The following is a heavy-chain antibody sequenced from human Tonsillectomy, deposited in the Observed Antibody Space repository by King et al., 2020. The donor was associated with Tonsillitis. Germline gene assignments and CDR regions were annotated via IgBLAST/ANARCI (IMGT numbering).Heavy chain of an antibody. CDR3: AKDTTRTRIAAATDH. V-gene: IGHV3-23*04. CDR1: GLPFSSYA. J-gene: IGHJ4*02. D-gene: IGHD6-25*01. Sequence: VQLVESGGGLVQPGGSLRLSCAASGLPFSSYAMSSVRPAPGRGLEWVSAIRGSGSSTYYTDSVKGGCTITRDNPKNTLYLQMNSLRAADTAIYYRAKDTTRTRIAAATDHWGQGTLVTVSS. CDR2: IRGSGSST.